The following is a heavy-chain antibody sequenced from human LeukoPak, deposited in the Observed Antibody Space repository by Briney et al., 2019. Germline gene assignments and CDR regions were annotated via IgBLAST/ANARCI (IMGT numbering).Heavy chain of an antibody. V-gene: IGHV3-23*01. CDR1: GFIFNNYG. Sequence: GGSLRLSCAASGFIFNNYGLIWVRQAPGKGLEWVSAISNDGGGTQYADFVEGRFTISRDNSKNTLFLQMSSLRAEDTALYYWAKASSAHFSLIWGQGTLVSVSS. D-gene: IGHD3-22*01. CDR2: ISNDGGGT. CDR3: AKASSAHFSLI. J-gene: IGHJ4*02.